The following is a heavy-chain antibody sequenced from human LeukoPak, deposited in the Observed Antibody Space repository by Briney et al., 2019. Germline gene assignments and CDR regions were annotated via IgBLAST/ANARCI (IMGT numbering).Heavy chain of an antibody. CDR1: GGSISSYY. J-gene: IGHJ4*02. CDR3: ARVTGYMIEDYFDY. Sequence: SETLSLTCTVSGGSISSYYWSWIRQPPGKGLEWIGYIYYSGSTNYNPSPKSRVTISVETSKNQFSLKLSSVTAADTAVYYCARVTGYMIEDYFDYWGQGTLVTVSS. CDR2: IYYSGST. D-gene: IGHD3-22*01. V-gene: IGHV4-59*01.